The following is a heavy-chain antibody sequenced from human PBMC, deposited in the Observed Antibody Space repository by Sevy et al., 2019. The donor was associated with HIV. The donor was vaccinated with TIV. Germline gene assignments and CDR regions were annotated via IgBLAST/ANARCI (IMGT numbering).Heavy chain of an antibody. D-gene: IGHD6-13*01. J-gene: IGHJ4*02. V-gene: IGHV3-53*01. CDR1: GLTVSSNY. CDR3: ARGGLDSNWFRSFDY. Sequence: GGSLRLPCAVSGLTVSSNYMSWVRQAPGKGLEWVSLIYSGGATYYADSVNGRFTISGYDSKNKLYLQMDSLRAEDTAVYYCARGGLDSNWFRSFDYWGRGTLVTVSS. CDR2: IYSGGAT.